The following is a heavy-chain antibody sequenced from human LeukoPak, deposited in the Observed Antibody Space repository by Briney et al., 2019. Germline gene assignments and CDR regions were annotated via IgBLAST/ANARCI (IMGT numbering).Heavy chain of an antibody. V-gene: IGHV1-8*03. CDR1: GGTFSSYA. Sequence: ASVKVSCKASGGTFSSYAISWVRQAPGQGLEWMGWMNPNSGNTGYAQKFQGRVTITRNTSISTAYMELSSLRSEDTAVYYCAKDPSVDTYYFDYWGQGTLVTVSS. D-gene: IGHD4-23*01. J-gene: IGHJ4*02. CDR2: MNPNSGNT. CDR3: AKDPSVDTYYFDY.